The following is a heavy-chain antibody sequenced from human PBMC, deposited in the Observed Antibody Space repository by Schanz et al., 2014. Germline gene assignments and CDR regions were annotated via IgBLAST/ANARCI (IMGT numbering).Heavy chain of an antibody. CDR1: GFTFSDYW. CDR3: AKYRGYYRVSGSYRELEY. Sequence: VQLVESGGGVVQPGRSLRLSCTASGFTFSDYWMSWVRQAPGKGLEYVSAISHDGYSTYYADSVKGRFTISRDNSKNTLYLQMNSLRPEDTAVYYCAKYRGYYRVSGSYRELEYWGQGTLVTVSS. V-gene: IGHV3-64*04. D-gene: IGHD3-10*01. CDR2: ISHDGYST. J-gene: IGHJ4*02.